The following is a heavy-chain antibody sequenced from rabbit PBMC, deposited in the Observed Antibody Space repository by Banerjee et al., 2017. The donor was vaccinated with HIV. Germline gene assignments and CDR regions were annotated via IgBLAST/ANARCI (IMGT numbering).Heavy chain of an antibody. J-gene: IGHJ3*01. CDR2: IYAGSSGST. CDR3: ARDAGYGVAWGLDL. Sequence: QSLEESGGDLVKPGASLTLTCTASGFSFSGNYWICWVRQAPGKGLEWIACIYAGSSGSTYYATWAKGRFTISKTSSTTVTLQMTSLTAADTATYFCARDAGYGVAWGLDLWGQGTLVTVS. V-gene: IGHV1S40*01. CDR1: GFSFSGNYW. D-gene: IGHD6-1*01.